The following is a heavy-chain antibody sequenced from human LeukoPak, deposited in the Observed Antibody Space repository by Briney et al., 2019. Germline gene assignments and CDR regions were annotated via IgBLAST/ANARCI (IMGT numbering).Heavy chain of an antibody. D-gene: IGHD2-8*01. V-gene: IGHV3-48*03. CDR2: ISGDGSTR. CDR3: ATLGVLLIYATFDY. CDR1: GFIFSSYE. Sequence: TGGSLRLSRTASGFIFSSYEMIWVRPAPAKGRAWVSYISGDGSTRSYADSVRGRFTISRDNAQNSLYLQMNSLRAEDTAVYYCATLGVLLIYATFDYWGQGTLVTVSS. J-gene: IGHJ4*02.